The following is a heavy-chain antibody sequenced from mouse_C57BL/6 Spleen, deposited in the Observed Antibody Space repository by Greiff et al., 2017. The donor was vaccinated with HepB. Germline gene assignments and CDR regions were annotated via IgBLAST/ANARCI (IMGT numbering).Heavy chain of an antibody. V-gene: IGHV1-15*01. J-gene: IGHJ4*01. CDR3: TNIDDAHYYAMDY. Sequence: VQLQQSGAELVRPGASVTLSCKASGYTFTDYEMHWVKQTPVHGLEWIGAIDPETGGTAYNQKFKGKAILTADKSSSTAYMELRSLTSEDSAVYYCTNIDDAHYYAMDYWGQGTSVTVSS. D-gene: IGHD2-3*01. CDR1: GYTFTDYE. CDR2: IDPETGGT.